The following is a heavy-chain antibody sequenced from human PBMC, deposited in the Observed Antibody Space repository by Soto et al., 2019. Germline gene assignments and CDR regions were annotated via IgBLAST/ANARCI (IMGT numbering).Heavy chain of an antibody. CDR1: GFTFSSYA. V-gene: IGHV3-23*01. CDR2: ISGSGGST. Sequence: GGSLRLSCAASGFTFSSYAMIRVRQAPGKGLEWVSAISGSGGSTYYADSVKGRFTISRDNSKNTLYLQMNSLRAEDTAVYYCAKDIEDCSSTSCYALFDYYYYMDVWGKGTTVTVSS. CDR3: AKDIEDCSSTSCYALFDYYYYMDV. J-gene: IGHJ6*03. D-gene: IGHD2-2*01.